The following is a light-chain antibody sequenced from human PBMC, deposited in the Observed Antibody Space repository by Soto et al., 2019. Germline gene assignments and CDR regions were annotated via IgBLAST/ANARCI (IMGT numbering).Light chain of an antibody. V-gene: IGKV1-39*01. CDR3: QQSYSTPHVPWT. J-gene: IGKJ1*01. CDR1: QSISSW. Sequence: DIQRTQSPSTLSASVGDSVTITCRARQSISSWLARYQQKPGKAPKLLIYYASSLQSGVPSRFSGSGSGTDFTLTISSLQPEDFATYYCQQSYSTPHVPWTVGQGTKVDIK. CDR2: YAS.